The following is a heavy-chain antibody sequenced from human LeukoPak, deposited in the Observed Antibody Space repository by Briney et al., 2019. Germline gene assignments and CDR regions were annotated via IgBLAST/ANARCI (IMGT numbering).Heavy chain of an antibody. Sequence: ASVKVSCKASGYTFTGYYMHWVRQAPGQGLEWMGWINPNSGGKNYAQKFQGRVTMTRDTSISTAYMEVSRRRSDDTAVYYCARDGGDGYNFYYWGQGTLVTVSS. J-gene: IGHJ4*02. CDR3: ARDGGDGYNFYY. CDR1: GYTFTGYY. CDR2: INPNSGGK. D-gene: IGHD5-24*01. V-gene: IGHV1-2*02.